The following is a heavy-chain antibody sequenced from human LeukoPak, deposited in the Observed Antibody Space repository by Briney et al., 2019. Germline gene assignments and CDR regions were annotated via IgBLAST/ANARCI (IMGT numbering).Heavy chain of an antibody. J-gene: IGHJ4*02. D-gene: IGHD3-10*01. V-gene: IGHV4-34*01. CDR1: GGSFSGYY. CDR3: ARRVTRKSVDY. CDR2: INHSGST. Sequence: SETLSLTCAVYGGSFSGYYWSWIRQPPGKGLEWIGEINHSGSTNYNPSLKSRVTISVDTSKNQFSLKLSSVTAADTAVYYCARRVTRKSVDYWGQGTLVTVSS.